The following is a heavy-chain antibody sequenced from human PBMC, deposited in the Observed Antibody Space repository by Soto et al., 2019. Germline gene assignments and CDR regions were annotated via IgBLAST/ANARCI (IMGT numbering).Heavy chain of an antibody. D-gene: IGHD1-1*01. J-gene: IGHJ5*02. CDR3: AHRNVNAGTAP. CDR2: IYWNDDK. Sequence: QITLKESGPTLVEPTQTLTLTCTFSGLSLSTSGVGVGWIRQPPGKALEWLALIYWNDDKHYSPSLKTRLTITKDTSKNQVVLTMTNMDPVDTATYYCAHRNVNAGTAPWGQGTLVTVSS. V-gene: IGHV2-5*01. CDR1: GLSLSTSGVG.